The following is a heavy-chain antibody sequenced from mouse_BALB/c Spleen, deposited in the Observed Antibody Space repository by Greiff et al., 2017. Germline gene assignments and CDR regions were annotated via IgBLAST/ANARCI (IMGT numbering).Heavy chain of an antibody. V-gene: IGHV3-5*02. Sequence: EVQLQESGPGLVKPSQTVSLTCTVTGISITTGNYRWSWIRQFPGNKLEWIGYIYYSGTITYNPSLTSRTTITRDTSKNQFFLEMNSLTAEDTATYYCARDALLRRFDYWGQGTTLTVSS. D-gene: IGHD1-2*01. J-gene: IGHJ2*01. CDR1: GISITTGNYR. CDR2: IYYSGTI. CDR3: ARDALLRRFDY.